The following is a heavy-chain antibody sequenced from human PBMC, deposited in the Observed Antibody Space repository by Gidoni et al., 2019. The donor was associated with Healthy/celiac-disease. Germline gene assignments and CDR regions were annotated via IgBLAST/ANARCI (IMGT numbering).Heavy chain of an antibody. CDR2: ISYDGSNK. CDR3: ARTGADYGDYLGDYYYYYYMDV. CDR1: GFTFSSYA. Sequence: QVQLVESGGGVVQPGRSLRLSCAASGFTFSSYAMHWLRQAPGTGLEWVAVISYDGSNKYYADSVKGRFTISRDNSKNTLYLQMNSLRAEDTAVYYCARTGADYGDYLGDYYYYYYMDVWGKGTTVTVSS. D-gene: IGHD4-17*01. V-gene: IGHV3-30-3*01. J-gene: IGHJ6*03.